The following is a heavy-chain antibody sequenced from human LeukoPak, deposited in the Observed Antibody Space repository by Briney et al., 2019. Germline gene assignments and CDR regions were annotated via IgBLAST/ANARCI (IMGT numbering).Heavy chain of an antibody. Sequence: PGGSLRLSCAPSGFTFSRHGMHWVRQAPGKGLEWVAIISNDGSRKYYAHSMEGRFTISRGNSKNTLYLQMDSLRAEDTAVHYCARDRAWNYFDYWGQGTLVTVSS. D-gene: IGHD3-3*01. CDR3: ARDRAWNYFDY. CDR1: GFTFSRHG. CDR2: ISNDGSRK. V-gene: IGHV3-30*03. J-gene: IGHJ4*02.